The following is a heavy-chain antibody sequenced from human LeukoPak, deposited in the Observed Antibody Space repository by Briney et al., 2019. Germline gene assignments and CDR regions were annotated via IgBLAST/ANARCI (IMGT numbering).Heavy chain of an antibody. CDR1: GYTFTSYG. CDR3: ARAVGIAAATPGDY. V-gene: IGHV1-18*01. D-gene: IGHD6-13*01. CDR2: ISAYNGNT. J-gene: IGHJ4*02. Sequence: GASVKVSCKASGYTFTSYGISWVRQAPGQGLEWMGWISAYNGNTDYAQKLQGRVTMTTDTSTSTAYMELRSLRSDDTAVYYCARAVGIAAATPGDYWGQGTLVTVSS.